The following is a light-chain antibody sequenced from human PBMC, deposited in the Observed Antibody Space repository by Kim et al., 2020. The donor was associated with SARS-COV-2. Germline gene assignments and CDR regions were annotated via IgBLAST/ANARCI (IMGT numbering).Light chain of an antibody. V-gene: IGKV2-40*01. CDR3: MQHLEFPIS. CDR2: KLS. Sequence: ASMSYRSSHSLLGSDNGHTYVDWYLQKPGQSPQVLIYKLSYRASGVTVWFRGSGSGTDFPLKLSRVGAGDVGVYFCMQHLEFPISLGQGTRLQL. CDR1: HSLLGSDNGHTY. J-gene: IGKJ5*01.